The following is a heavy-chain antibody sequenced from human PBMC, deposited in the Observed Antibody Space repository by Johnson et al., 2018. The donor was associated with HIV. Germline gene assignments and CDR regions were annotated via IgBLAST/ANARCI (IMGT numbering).Heavy chain of an antibody. CDR2: ISWNSGSI. V-gene: IGHV3-9*01. CDR1: GFTFSSYA. D-gene: IGHD6-13*01. CDR3: ARGGSSWYYLDAFDI. J-gene: IGHJ3*02. Sequence: EVQLVESGGGVVQPGRSLRLSCAASGFTFSSYAMHWVRQAPGKGLEWVSGISWNSGSIDYVDSVKGRFTISRDNAKNSLYLQMNRLRAEDTAVYYCARGGSSWYYLDAFDIWDQGTMVTVSS.